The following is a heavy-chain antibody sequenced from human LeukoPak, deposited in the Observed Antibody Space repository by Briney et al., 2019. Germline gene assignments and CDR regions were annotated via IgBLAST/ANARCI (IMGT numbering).Heavy chain of an antibody. CDR2: INPNSGGT. V-gene: IGHV1-2*02. J-gene: IGHJ4*01. CDR1: GYTFTGYY. D-gene: IGHD2-2*02. CDR3: ARAGYCSGTSCYIGDY. Sequence: ASVKVSCKASGYTFTGYYMHWVRQAPGQGLEWMGWINPNSGGTNYALKFQGRVTVTRDTSIYTAYMDLSGLTFDDTAVYYCARAGYCSGTSCYIGDYWGHGTLVTVSS.